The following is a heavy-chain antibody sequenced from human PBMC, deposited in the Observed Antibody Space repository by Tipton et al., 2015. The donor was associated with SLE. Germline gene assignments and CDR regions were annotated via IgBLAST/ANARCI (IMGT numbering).Heavy chain of an antibody. CDR3: VRENWGLDY. Sequence: LRLSCAVYGGSFSGYYWSWIRQPPGKGLEWIGEINHSGSTNYNPSLKSRVTISVDTSKNQFSLRLSSVTAADTAVYYCVRENWGLDYWGQGTVVTVSS. D-gene: IGHD7-27*01. CDR2: INHSGST. CDR1: GGSFSGYY. J-gene: IGHJ4*02. V-gene: IGHV4-34*01.